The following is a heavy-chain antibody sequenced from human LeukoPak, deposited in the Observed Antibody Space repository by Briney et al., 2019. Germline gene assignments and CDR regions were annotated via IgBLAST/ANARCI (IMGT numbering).Heavy chain of an antibody. CDR1: GFTFSSYV. Sequence: PGGALRLSCAASGFTFSSYVMSWVRQAPGKGLEWVSGITSDGNAYYADSVKGRFTISRDNSKNTLYLQMNSLRAEDTALYYCAKVPVWQQLVDYWGQGTLVTASS. D-gene: IGHD6-13*01. V-gene: IGHV3-23*01. J-gene: IGHJ4*02. CDR3: AKVPVWQQLVDY. CDR2: ITSDGNA.